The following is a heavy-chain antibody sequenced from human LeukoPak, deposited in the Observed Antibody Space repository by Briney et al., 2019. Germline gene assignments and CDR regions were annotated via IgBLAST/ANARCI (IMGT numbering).Heavy chain of an antibody. V-gene: IGHV3-11*01. CDR1: GFTFSDYY. Sequence: GGSLRLSCAASGFTFSDYYMSWIRQAPGKGLEGGSYISSSGSTIYYADSVKGRFPISRHNAKNSLYLQMNSLRAEDTAVYYCARDGAAAGNGIYWGQGTLVTVSS. CDR3: ARDGAAAGNGIY. CDR2: ISSSGSTI. J-gene: IGHJ4*02. D-gene: IGHD6-13*01.